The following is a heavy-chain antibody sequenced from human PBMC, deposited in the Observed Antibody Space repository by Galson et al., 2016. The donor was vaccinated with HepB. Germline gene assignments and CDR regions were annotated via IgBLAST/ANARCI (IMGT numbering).Heavy chain of an antibody. CDR1: GFTFSSYA. V-gene: IGHV4-34*01. Sequence: LRLSCAASGFTFSSYAMNWVRQPPEKGLEWIGEIHHRGNTNYSPTLKSRVTISVDTSKKEVSLKLSSVTAADTAVYYCARHGFYCQDYWGQGILVTVSS. J-gene: IGHJ4*02. CDR2: IHHRGNT. D-gene: IGHD2/OR15-2a*01. CDR3: ARHGFYCQDY.